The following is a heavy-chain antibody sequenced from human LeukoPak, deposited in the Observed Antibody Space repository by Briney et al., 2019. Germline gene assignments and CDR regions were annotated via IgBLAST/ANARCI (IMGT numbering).Heavy chain of an antibody. CDR2: ITPNSGGT. D-gene: IGHD6-13*01. V-gene: IGHV1-2*02. J-gene: IGHJ4*02. CDR3: ATPVAAAGTPLDY. CDR1: GYTFTGYY. Sequence: ASVKVSCEASGYTFTGYYLHWVRQAPGQGLEWMGWITPNSGGTNYAQRFQGRVTMTRDTSISTAYMELSRLRSDDTAVYYCATPVAAAGTPLDYWGQGTLVTVSS.